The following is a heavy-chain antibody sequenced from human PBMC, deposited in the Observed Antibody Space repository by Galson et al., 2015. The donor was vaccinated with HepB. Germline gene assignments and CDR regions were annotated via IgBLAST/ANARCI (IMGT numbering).Heavy chain of an antibody. CDR1: GFTFSSYG. V-gene: IGHV3-30*18. J-gene: IGHJ4*02. Sequence: SLRLSCAASGFTFSSYGMHWVRQAPGKGLEWVAVISYDGSNKYYADSVKGRFTISRDNSKNTLYLQMNSLRAEDTAVYYCAKGRRGYSYGYLDYWGQGTLVTVSS. D-gene: IGHD5-18*01. CDR2: ISYDGSNK. CDR3: AKGRRGYSYGYLDY.